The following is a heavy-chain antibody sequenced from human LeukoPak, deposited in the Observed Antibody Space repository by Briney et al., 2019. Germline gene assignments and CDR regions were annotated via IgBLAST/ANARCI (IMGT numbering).Heavy chain of an antibody. CDR1: GGTFSSYA. D-gene: IGHD4-17*01. V-gene: IGHV1-69*05. Sequence: SVKVSCKASGGTFSSYAISWVRQAPGQGLEWMGGIIPILGTANYAQKFQGRVTITTDESTSTAYMELSSLRSEDTAVYYCARALWSYDYGDYDFDYWGQGTLVTVSS. CDR3: ARALWSYDYGDYDFDY. J-gene: IGHJ4*02. CDR2: IIPILGTA.